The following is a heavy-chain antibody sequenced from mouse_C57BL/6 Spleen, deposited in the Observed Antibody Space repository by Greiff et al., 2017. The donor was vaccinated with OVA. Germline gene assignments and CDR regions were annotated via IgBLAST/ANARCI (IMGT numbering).Heavy chain of an antibody. J-gene: IGHJ3*01. CDR1: GYTFTSYW. V-gene: IGHV1-64*01. D-gene: IGHD1-1*01. CDR3: ARGIYYYGSFAY. CDR2: IHPNSGST. Sequence: QVQLKQPGAELVKPGASVKLSCKASGYTFTSYWMHWVKQRPGQGLEWIGMIHPNSGSTNYNEKFKSKATLTVDKSSSTAYMQLSSLTSEDSAVYYCARGIYYYGSFAYWGQGTLVTVSA.